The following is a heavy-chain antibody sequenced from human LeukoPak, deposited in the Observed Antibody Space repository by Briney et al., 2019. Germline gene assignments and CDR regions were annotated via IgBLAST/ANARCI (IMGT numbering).Heavy chain of an antibody. CDR2: INHSGST. J-gene: IGHJ3*02. CDR3: ARGYGDYVFLDI. Sequence: SETLSLTCAVYGGSFSGYYWSWIRQPPGKGLEWIGEINHSGSTNYNPSLKSRVTISVDTSKNQFSLKLSSVTAADTAVYYCARGYGDYVFLDIWGQGTMVTVSS. V-gene: IGHV4-34*01. CDR1: GGSFSGYY. D-gene: IGHD4-17*01.